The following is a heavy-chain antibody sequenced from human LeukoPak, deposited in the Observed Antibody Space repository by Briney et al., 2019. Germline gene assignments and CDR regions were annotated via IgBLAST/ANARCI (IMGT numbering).Heavy chain of an antibody. CDR2: IKPSGTDT. CDR1: GYSFTSYN. V-gene: IGHV1-46*01. CDR3: ARVRDGYNDAYDI. D-gene: IGHD5-24*01. J-gene: IGHJ3*02. Sequence: GASVKVSCKTSGYSFTSYNLHWVRQAPGQRLEWMGIIKPSGTDTNYAQKFQGRVIMTTDTSTSTVYMELSSLKSEDMAVYYCARVRDGYNDAYDIWGQGTMVIVSS.